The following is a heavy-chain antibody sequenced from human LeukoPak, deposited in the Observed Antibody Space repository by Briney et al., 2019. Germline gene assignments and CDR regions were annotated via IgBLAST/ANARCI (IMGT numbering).Heavy chain of an antibody. CDR2: IRYDGSNK. CDR3: AKSRPQYSYGLYYFDY. V-gene: IGHV3-30*02. CDR1: GFTFSSYG. Sequence: GGSLRLSCAASGFTFSSYGMHWVRQAPGKGLEWVAFIRYDGSNKYYTDSVKGRFTISRDNSKNTLYLQMNSLRAEDTAVYYCAKSRPQYSYGLYYFDYWGQGTLVTVSS. D-gene: IGHD5-18*01. J-gene: IGHJ4*02.